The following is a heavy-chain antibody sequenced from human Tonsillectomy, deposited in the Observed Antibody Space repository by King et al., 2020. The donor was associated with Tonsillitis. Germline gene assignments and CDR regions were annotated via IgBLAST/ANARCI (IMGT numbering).Heavy chain of an antibody. Sequence: QLVQSGAEVKKPGESLKISCKGSGYSFTNSWIGWVRQLPGKGLEWMGIIFPGDSDTTYTPSFQGQVTISADRSISTAYLQWSSLKASDTVMYYCASGDYDFLTGYYLPADSWGQGTLVTVSS. CDR1: GYSFTNSW. J-gene: IGHJ4*02. CDR2: IFPGDSDT. V-gene: IGHV5-51*03. CDR3: ASGDYDFLTGYYLPADS. D-gene: IGHD3-9*01.